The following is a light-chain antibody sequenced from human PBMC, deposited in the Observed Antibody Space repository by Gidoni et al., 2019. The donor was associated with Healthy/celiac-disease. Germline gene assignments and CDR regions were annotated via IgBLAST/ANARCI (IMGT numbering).Light chain of an antibody. CDR1: QSVSSSY. CDR3: QQYGSSPST. Sequence: EIVLTPSPGTLSLSPGERATLSCRASQSVSSSYVAWYQQKPGQAPRLLIYGASSRATGIPDRFSGSGSGTDFTLTISRLEPEDFAVYYCQQYGSSPSTFGGGTKVEIK. V-gene: IGKV3-20*01. J-gene: IGKJ4*01. CDR2: GAS.